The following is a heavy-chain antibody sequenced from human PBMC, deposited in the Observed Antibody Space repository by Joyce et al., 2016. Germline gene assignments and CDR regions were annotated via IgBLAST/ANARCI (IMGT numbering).Heavy chain of an antibody. CDR3: SQSSPDGMDV. CDR2: IRSKAYGGTT. CDR1: GFSFEDYA. D-gene: IGHD2-15*01. J-gene: IGHJ6*02. Sequence: EVQLVESGGGLVKPGRSLRLSCVGSGFSFEDYAMNWFRQAPGKGPEWVGIIRSKAYGGTTKYAASVNGRFTISRDDSKSIASLQMNRLKIEDTGVYYCSQSSPDGMDVWGQGTTVTVSS. V-gene: IGHV3-49*05.